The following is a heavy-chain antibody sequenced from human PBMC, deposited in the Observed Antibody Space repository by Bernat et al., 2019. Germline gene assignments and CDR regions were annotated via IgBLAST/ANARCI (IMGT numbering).Heavy chain of an antibody. CDR3: ARVPHYDSSGYYRKSKSWYLDL. D-gene: IGHD3-22*01. CDR1: GFTFSSYD. Sequence: EVQLVESGGGLVQPGGSLRLSCAASGFTFSSYDMHWVRQATGKGLEWVSAIGTAGDTYYPGSVKGRFTISRENAKNSLYLQMNSLRAGDTAVYYCARVPHYDSSGYYRKSKSWYLDLWGRGTLVTVSS. CDR2: IGTAGDT. J-gene: IGHJ2*01. V-gene: IGHV3-13*01.